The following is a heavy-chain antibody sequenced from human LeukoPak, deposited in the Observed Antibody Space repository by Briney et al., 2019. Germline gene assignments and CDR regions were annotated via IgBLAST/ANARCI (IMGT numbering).Heavy chain of an antibody. CDR2: ISGYNGHT. CDR3: ARGSTVRYYYDSSGYYRGPVDY. D-gene: IGHD3-22*01. CDR1: GYTFINYY. Sequence: GASVKVSCKASGYTFINYYMHWVRQAPGQGLEWMGWISGYNGHTNYVQKLQGRVTMTTDTSTSTAYMELRSLRSDDTAVYYCARGSTVRYYYDSSGYYRGPVDYWGQGTLVTVSS. V-gene: IGHV1-18*04. J-gene: IGHJ4*02.